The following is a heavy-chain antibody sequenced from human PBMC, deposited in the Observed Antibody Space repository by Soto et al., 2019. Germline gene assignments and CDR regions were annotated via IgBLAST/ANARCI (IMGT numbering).Heavy chain of an antibody. D-gene: IGHD2-2*02. V-gene: IGHV3-30*18. CDR2: ISYDGSNK. Sequence: QVQLVESGGGVVQPGRSLRLSCAASGFTFSSYGMHWVRQAPGKGLEWVAVISYDGSNKYYADSVKGRFTISRDNSKNTLYLQMNSLRDEDTAVYYCAKDLAHCSSTSCYTGNYYYYGMDVWGQGTTVTVSS. CDR1: GFTFSSYG. CDR3: AKDLAHCSSTSCYTGNYYYYGMDV. J-gene: IGHJ6*02.